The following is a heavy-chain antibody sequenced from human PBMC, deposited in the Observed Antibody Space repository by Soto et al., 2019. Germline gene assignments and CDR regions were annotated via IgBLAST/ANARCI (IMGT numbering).Heavy chain of an antibody. V-gene: IGHV4-59*01. CDR3: ARDRIAAAGPPTYYYYYGMDV. CDR2: IYYSGST. CDR1: GGSISSYY. Sequence: QVQLQESGPGLVKPSETLSLTCTVSGGSISSYYWSWIRQPPGKGLEWIGYIYYSGSTNYNPSLKSLVTISVDTSKNQFSLKLSSVTAADTAVYYCARDRIAAAGPPTYYYYYGMDVWGQGTTVTVSS. J-gene: IGHJ6*02. D-gene: IGHD6-13*01.